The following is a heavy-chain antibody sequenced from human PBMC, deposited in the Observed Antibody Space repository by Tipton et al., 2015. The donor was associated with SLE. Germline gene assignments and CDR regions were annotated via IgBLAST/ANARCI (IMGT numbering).Heavy chain of an antibody. CDR3: ARVAYSGYEGF. J-gene: IGHJ4*02. Sequence: LRLSCAASGFTVSSNYMSWVRQAPGKGLEWIGEINHSGSTNYNPSLKSRVTISVDTSKNQFSLKLNSVTAADTAVYYCARVAYSGYEGFWGQGTLVTVSS. CDR1: GFTVSSNY. D-gene: IGHD5-12*01. V-gene: IGHV4-34*01. CDR2: INHSGST.